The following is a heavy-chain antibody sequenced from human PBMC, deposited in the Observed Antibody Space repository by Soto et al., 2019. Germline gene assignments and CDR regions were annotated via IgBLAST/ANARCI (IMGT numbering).Heavy chain of an antibody. V-gene: IGHV4-30-4*01. J-gene: IGHJ5*02. D-gene: IGHD2-2*01. CDR1: GGSISSGDYY. CDR2: IYYSGST. Sequence: PSETLSLTCTVSGGSISSGDYYWSWIRQPPGKGLEWIGYIYYSGSTYYNPSLKSRVNISVDTSKNQFSLKMSSVTAADTAVYYFARTRGYCSSTSCPNWFDPWGQGTLVTVS. CDR3: ARTRGYCSSTSCPNWFDP.